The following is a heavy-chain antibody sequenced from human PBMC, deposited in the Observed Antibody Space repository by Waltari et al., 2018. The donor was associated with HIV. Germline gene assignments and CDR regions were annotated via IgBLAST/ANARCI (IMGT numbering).Heavy chain of an antibody. J-gene: IGHJ4*02. CDR3: ARDINGGWGY. Sequence: EVQLVESGGGWVQPGGSLRLACAASGCTFSNYTMNWVRQDPGKGLEWVSYISRSSSSIFYADSVKGRFTISRDNAKNSLYLQMNSLRVEDTAVYYCARDINGGWGYWGQGTLVTVAS. CDR2: ISRSSSSI. V-gene: IGHV3-48*01. CDR1: GCTFSNYT. D-gene: IGHD7-27*01.